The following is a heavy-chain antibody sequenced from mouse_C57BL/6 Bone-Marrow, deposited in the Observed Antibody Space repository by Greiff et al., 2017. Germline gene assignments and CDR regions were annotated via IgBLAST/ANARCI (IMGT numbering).Heavy chain of an antibody. CDR2: IYPRSGNT. D-gene: IGHD2-4*01. J-gene: IGHJ4*01. Sequence: VQLQQSGAELARPGASVKLSCKASGYTFTSYGISWVKQRTGQGLEWIGEIYPRSGNTYYNAKFKGKATLTADKSSSTAYMELRSLTSEDSAVYFCARGDYDRYYYAMDYWGQGTSVTVSS. V-gene: IGHV1-81*01. CDR3: ARGDYDRYYYAMDY. CDR1: GYTFTSYG.